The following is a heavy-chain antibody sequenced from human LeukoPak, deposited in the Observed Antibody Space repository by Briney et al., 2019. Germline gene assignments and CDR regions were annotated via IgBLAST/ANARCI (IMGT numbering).Heavy chain of an antibody. V-gene: IGHV3-23*01. CDR3: AKRYSVIVGATIDGTGFDY. J-gene: IGHJ4*02. D-gene: IGHD1-26*01. CDR2: ISGSGGST. Sequence: GGSLRLSCAASGFTFSSYAMSWVRQAPGKGLEWVSAISGSGGSTYYADSVKGRFTISRDNSKNTLYLQMNSLRAEDTAVYYCAKRYSVIVGATIDGTGFDYWGQGTLVTVPS. CDR1: GFTFSSYA.